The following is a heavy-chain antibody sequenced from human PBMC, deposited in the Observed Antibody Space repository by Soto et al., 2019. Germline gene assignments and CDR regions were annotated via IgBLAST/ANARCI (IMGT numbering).Heavy chain of an antibody. J-gene: IGHJ5*02. CDR3: AKDTRRDDYGDYRWFDP. CDR2: ISYDGSNK. Sequence: QVQLVQSGGVVVQPGRSLRLSCAASGFTFSSYAMHWVRQAPGKGLEWVAVISYDGSNKYYADSVKGRFTISRDNSKNTLYLQMNSLRAEDTAVYYCAKDTRRDDYGDYRWFDPWGQGTLVTVSS. V-gene: IGHV3-30*18. CDR1: GFTFSSYA. D-gene: IGHD4-17*01.